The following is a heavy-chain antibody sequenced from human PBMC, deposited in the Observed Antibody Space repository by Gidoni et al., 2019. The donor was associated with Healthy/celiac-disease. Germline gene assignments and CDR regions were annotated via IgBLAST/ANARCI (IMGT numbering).Heavy chain of an antibody. V-gene: IGHV4-39*01. D-gene: IGHD3-10*01. J-gene: IGHJ4*02. CDR2: IYYSGST. CDR1: GGSISSSSYY. Sequence: QLQLQESGPGLVKPSETLSLTCTVSGGSISSSSYYLGWIRQPPGKGLEWIGSIYYSGSTYYNPSLKSRVTISVDTSKNQFSLKLSSVTAADTAVYYCARRGAPRRLLWFGEPWGLFDYWGQGTLVTVSS. CDR3: ARRGAPRRLLWFGEPWGLFDY.